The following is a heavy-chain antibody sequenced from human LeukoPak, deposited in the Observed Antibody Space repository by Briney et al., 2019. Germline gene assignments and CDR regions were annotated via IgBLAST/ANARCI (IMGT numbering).Heavy chain of an antibody. V-gene: IGHV3-7*03. CDR2: IREDGSDT. J-gene: IGHJ4*02. Sequence: GGSLRLSCVASGLSFRNYWMSWVRQAPGKGLEWVANIREDGSDTYYADSVRGRFTISRDNAKKSLYLQMSSLRAEDTAMHYCATQAYALFDYWGQGTLVTVSS. CDR3: ATQAYALFDY. D-gene: IGHD2-2*01. CDR1: GLSFRNYW.